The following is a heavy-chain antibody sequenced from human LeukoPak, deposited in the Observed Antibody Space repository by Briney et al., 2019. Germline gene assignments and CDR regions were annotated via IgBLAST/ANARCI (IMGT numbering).Heavy chain of an antibody. CDR2: TYYRSKWYN. V-gene: IGHV6-1*01. CDR1: GDSVSSNSAA. CDR3: ARVEYRCSGGSCYSPIDY. D-gene: IGHD2-15*01. Sequence: SQTLSLTCAISGDSVSSNSAAWNWIRQSPSRGLEWLGRTYYRSKWYNDYAVSVKSRITINPDTSKNQFSLQLNSVTPEDTAVYYCARVEYRCSGGSCYSPIDYWGQGTLVTVSS. J-gene: IGHJ4*02.